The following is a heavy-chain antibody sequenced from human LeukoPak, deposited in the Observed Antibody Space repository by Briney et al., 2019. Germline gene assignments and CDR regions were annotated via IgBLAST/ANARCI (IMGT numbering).Heavy chain of an antibody. CDR1: GFTFINYD. J-gene: IGHJ4*02. Sequence: GGSLRLSCAASGFTFINYDMNWVRQAPGQGLEWVAVISYDGNNKFYADSVKGRFTISRDNSQNTLYLQMNSLRAEDTAIYYSAKPHSSGWYYFDSWGLGTLVTVSS. CDR3: AKPHSSGWYYFDS. CDR2: ISYDGNNK. D-gene: IGHD6-19*01. V-gene: IGHV3-30*18.